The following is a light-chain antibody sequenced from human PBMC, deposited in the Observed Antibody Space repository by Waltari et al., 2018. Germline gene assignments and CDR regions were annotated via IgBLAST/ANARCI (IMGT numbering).Light chain of an antibody. CDR2: DAS. CDR3: QQFNTRYS. CDR1: RAIASN. Sequence: EIVMTQSPATLSVSPGGGATLSCRASRAIASNVAWYQQKPGQPLRLLIFDASTRATGIPERFSGSWSGTEFTLTISSPQSEDSAVYFCQQFNTRYSFGQGTKLEI. J-gene: IGKJ2*01. V-gene: IGKV3-15*01.